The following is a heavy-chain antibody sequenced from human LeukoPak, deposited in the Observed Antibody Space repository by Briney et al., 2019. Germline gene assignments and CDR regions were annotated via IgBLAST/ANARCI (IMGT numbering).Heavy chain of an antibody. CDR2: INPNSGGT. V-gene: IGHV1-2*02. D-gene: IGHD6-13*01. CDR3: AREGGYSSSWYYY. J-gene: IGHJ4*02. Sequence: ASVKVSCKASGYTFTGYYMHWVRQAPGQGLEWMGWINPNSGGTNYAQKFQGRVTMTRDTSISTAYMELSRLRSEDTAVYYCAREGGYSSSWYYYWGQGTLVTVSS. CDR1: GYTFTGYY.